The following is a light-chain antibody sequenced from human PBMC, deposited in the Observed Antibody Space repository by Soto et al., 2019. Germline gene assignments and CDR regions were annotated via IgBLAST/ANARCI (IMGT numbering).Light chain of an antibody. CDR2: HAY. Sequence: EIVMTQSPATLSVSPGERAPLSCRASQSVSDKLAWYQQKPGQAPRLLIYHAYTRATGIQARFSGSGSGTEFTLTIRSLQPDDFATYYCKHYNSYSEAFGQGTKVDIK. CDR3: KHYNSYSEA. J-gene: IGKJ1*01. CDR1: QSVSDK. V-gene: IGKV3-15*01.